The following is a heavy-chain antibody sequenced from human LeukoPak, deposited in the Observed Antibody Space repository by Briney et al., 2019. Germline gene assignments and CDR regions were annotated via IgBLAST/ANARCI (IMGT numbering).Heavy chain of an antibody. V-gene: IGHV5-51*01. CDR1: GYSFTSYW. D-gene: IGHD2-21*02. CDR2: IYPGDSDT. CDR3: ASTYCGGDCYGDAFDI. J-gene: IGHJ3*02. Sequence: GESLKISCKGSGYSFTSYWIGWVRHMPGKGLEWMGIIYPGDSDTRYSPSFQGQVTISADKSISTAYLQWSSLKASDTAMYYCASTYCGGDCYGDAFDIWGQGTMVTVSS.